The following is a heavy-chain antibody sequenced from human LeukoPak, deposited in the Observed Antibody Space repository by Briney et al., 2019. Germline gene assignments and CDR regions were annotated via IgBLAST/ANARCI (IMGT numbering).Heavy chain of an antibody. Sequence: GGSLRLSCAASGFTFDDYAMHWVRQAPGKGLEWVSGISWNSGSIGYADSVKGRFTISRDNAKNSQYLQMNSLRAEDTALYYCAKDSSSGYGTDFDYWGQGTLVTVSS. CDR3: AKDSSSGYGTDFDY. V-gene: IGHV3-9*01. CDR2: ISWNSGSI. J-gene: IGHJ4*02. CDR1: GFTFDDYA. D-gene: IGHD5-12*01.